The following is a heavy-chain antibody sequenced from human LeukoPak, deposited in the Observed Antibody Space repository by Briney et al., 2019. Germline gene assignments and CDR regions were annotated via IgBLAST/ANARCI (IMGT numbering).Heavy chain of an antibody. J-gene: IGHJ4*02. D-gene: IGHD3-10*01. V-gene: IGHV3-23*01. CDR2: ISGSGGST. Sequence: GGSLRLSCAASGFTFSSNAMSWVRQAPGEGLEWVSAISGSGGSTYYADSVKGRFTISRDNSKNTLYLQMNSLRAEDTAVYYCAKDKITMVRGAYVDYWGQGTLVTVSS. CDR1: GFTFSSNA. CDR3: AKDKITMVRGAYVDY.